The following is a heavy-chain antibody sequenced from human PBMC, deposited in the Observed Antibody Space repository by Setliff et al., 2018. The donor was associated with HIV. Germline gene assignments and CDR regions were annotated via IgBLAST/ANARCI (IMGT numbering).Heavy chain of an antibody. CDR2: IYYSGST. V-gene: IGHV4-39*01. CDR3: AKQGSGSYYFDY. Sequence: PSETLSLTCTVSGGSISSSSYYWGWIRQPPGKGLEWIGSIYYSGSTNYNPSLKNRVTISVDTSKNQFSLRLSSVTAADTAVYYCAKQGSGSYYFDYWGQGTLVTVSS. J-gene: IGHJ4*02. D-gene: IGHD3-10*01. CDR1: GGSISSSSYY.